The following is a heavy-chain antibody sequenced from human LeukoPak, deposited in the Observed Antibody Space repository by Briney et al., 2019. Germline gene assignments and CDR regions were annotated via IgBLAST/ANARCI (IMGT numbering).Heavy chain of an antibody. Sequence: GGSLRLSCAASGFTFSSYWMSWVRQAPGKGLEWVANIKQDGSEKYYVDSVKGRFTISRDNAKNSLYLQMNSLRAEDTAVYYCARGPSLYYYDSSGPLDYWGQGTLVTVSS. J-gene: IGHJ4*02. V-gene: IGHV3-7*01. CDR3: ARGPSLYYYDSSGPLDY. CDR2: IKQDGSEK. D-gene: IGHD3-22*01. CDR1: GFTFSSYW.